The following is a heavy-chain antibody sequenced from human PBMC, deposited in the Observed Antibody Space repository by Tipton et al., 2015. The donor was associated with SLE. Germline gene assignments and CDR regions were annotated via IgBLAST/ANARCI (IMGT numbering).Heavy chain of an antibody. CDR1: GGSISSHY. D-gene: IGHD6-13*01. V-gene: IGHV4-59*08. CDR2: IYYSGST. J-gene: IGHJ4*02. Sequence: LRLSCTVSGGSISSHYWSWIRQPPGKGLEWIGYIYYSGSTNYNPSLKSRVTISVDTSKNQFSLKLSSVTAADTAVYYCARSRYSSSWYDYWGQGTLVTVSS. CDR3: ARSRYSSSWYDY.